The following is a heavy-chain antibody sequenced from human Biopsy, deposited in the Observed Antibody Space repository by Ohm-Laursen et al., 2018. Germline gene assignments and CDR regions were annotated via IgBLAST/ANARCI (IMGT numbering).Heavy chain of an antibody. J-gene: IGHJ5*01. V-gene: IGHV3-21*06. Sequence: SLRLSCAASDFAFIDLYPNSARQAREKGVEWICSVSASSSYIYYADSVKGRFTVSRDNTKNTLYLQMNSLRAADTAIYFCATELLPPGVGGPWLDSWGQGTPVTASS. CDR3: ATELLPPGVGGPWLDS. CDR1: DFAFIDLY. CDR2: VSASSSYI. D-gene: IGHD3-16*01.